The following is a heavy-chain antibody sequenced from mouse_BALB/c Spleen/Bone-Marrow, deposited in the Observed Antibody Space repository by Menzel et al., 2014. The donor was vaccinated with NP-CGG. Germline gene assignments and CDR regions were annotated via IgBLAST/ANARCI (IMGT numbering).Heavy chain of an antibody. J-gene: IGHJ2*01. CDR3: TTLARTNFDY. D-gene: IGHD3-1*01. V-gene: IGHV1-5*01. Sequence: EVQLQQSGTVLARPGAAVKMSCKASGYTFSNYWMHWVKQRPGQGLEWIGTIYPGNSDTTYNQKFKGKAKLTAVTSTSTAYKDLSSLTNEDSAVYYCTTLARTNFDYWGQGTTLTVSS. CDR2: IYPGNSDT. CDR1: GYTFSNYW.